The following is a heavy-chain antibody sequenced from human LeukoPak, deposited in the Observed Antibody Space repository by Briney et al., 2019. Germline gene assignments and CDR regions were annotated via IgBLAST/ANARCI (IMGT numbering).Heavy chain of an antibody. Sequence: GASVKVSCKASGFTFTSSAMQWVRQARGQRLEGIGWVVVGSGNTNYAQKFQERVAITRDMSTSTAYMELSSLRSEDTAVYYCAAVSHYYDSSGYYDDAFDIWGQGTMVTVSS. CDR1: GFTFTSSA. D-gene: IGHD3-22*01. V-gene: IGHV1-58*02. CDR3: AAVSHYYDSSGYYDDAFDI. CDR2: VVVGSGNT. J-gene: IGHJ3*02.